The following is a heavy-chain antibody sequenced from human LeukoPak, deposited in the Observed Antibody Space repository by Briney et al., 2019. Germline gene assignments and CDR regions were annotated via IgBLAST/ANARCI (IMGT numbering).Heavy chain of an antibody. Sequence: PGGSLRLSCAASGFTFGTYAMHWVRQAPGKGLEWVAVILSDGSIQNTADSVRGRFIISRDNSKNTLFPQMNRLRTEDTAVYYCARGAILGGYNLIDDWGQGTLVTVSS. D-gene: IGHD1-26*01. CDR1: GFTFGTYA. CDR2: ILSDGSIQ. CDR3: ARGAILGGYNLIDD. J-gene: IGHJ4*02. V-gene: IGHV3-30*04.